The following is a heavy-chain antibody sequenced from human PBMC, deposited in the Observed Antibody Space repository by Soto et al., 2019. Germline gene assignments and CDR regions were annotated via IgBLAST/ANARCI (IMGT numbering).Heavy chain of an antibody. Sequence: GGSLRLSCAASGFTFSSYSMNWVRQAPGKGLEWVSSISSSSSYIYYADSVKGRFTISRDNAKNSLYLQMNSLRAEDTAVYYCARDGEWELLVIGMDVWGQGTTVTVSS. CDR2: ISSSSSYI. V-gene: IGHV3-21*01. CDR3: ARDGEWELLVIGMDV. J-gene: IGHJ6*02. CDR1: GFTFSSYS. D-gene: IGHD1-26*01.